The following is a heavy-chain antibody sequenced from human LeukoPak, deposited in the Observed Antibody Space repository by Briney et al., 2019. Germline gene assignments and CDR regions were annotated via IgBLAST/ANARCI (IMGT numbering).Heavy chain of an antibody. CDR2: ITGSGGST. J-gene: IGHJ4*02. CDR3: SKDSGEGYFDWAVYFDY. V-gene: IGHV3-23*01. D-gene: IGHD3-9*01. CDR1: GFTFSSYA. Sequence: GGSLRLSCAASGFTFSSYAMSWVRQAPGKGLEWVSVITGSGGSTYYADSVKGRFTISRDNSKNTLYLQMNSLRAEETAVYYVSKDSGEGYFDWAVYFDYWGQGTLVTVSS.